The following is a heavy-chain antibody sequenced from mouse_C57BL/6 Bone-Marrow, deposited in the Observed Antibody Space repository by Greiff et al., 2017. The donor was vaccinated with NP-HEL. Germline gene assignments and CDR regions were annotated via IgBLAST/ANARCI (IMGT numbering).Heavy chain of an antibody. CDR3: TTYYYYGSSYGYYAMDY. CDR1: GFNIKDDY. V-gene: IGHV14-4*01. J-gene: IGHJ4*01. CDR2: IDPENGDT. D-gene: IGHD1-1*01. Sequence: VHVKQSGAELVRPGASVKLSCTASGFNIKDDYMHWVKQRPEQGLEWIGWIDPENGDTEYASKFQGKATITADTSSNTAYLQLSSLTSEDTAVYYCTTYYYYGSSYGYYAMDYWGQGTSVTVSS.